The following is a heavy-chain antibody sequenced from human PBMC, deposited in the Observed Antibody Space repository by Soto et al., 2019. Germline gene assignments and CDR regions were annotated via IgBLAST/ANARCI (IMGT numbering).Heavy chain of an antibody. CDR1: GFTFSSYG. V-gene: IGHV3-33*01. D-gene: IGHD5-12*01. J-gene: IGHJ4*02. Sequence: QVQLVESGGGVVQPGRSLRLSCAASGFTFSSYGMHWVRQAPGKGLEWVAVIWYDGSNKHYADSVKGRFTISRDNSKNTLYLQMNSLRAEDTAVYYCARALESGYSGYEPGYWGQGTLVTVSS. CDR3: ARALESGYSGYEPGY. CDR2: IWYDGSNK.